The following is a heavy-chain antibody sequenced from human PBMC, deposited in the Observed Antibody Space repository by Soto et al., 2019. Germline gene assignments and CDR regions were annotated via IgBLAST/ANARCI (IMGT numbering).Heavy chain of an antibody. V-gene: IGHV3-73*01. Sequence: GGSLRLSCAASGFTFSGSAMHWVRQASGKGPEWVGRIRSKANSYATAYAASVKGRFTISRDDSKNTAYLQMNSLKTEDTAVYYCSPGREFDIWGQGTMVTVSS. J-gene: IGHJ3*02. D-gene: IGHD1-26*01. CDR2: IRSKANSYAT. CDR1: GFTFSGSA. CDR3: SPGREFDI.